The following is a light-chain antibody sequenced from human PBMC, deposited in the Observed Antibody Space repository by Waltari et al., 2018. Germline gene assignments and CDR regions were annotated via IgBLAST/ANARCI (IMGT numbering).Light chain of an antibody. CDR2: AAS. J-gene: IGKJ1*01. Sequence: DIQMTQSPSSLSVSVGDRVTITCRASQSISSYLNWYQQKPGKAPTLLIYAASSLQTGVPSRFSGSGSGTYFTLTISSLQPEDFATYSCEQSYGAPWTFGQGTKVEIK. CDR1: QSISSY. CDR3: EQSYGAPWT. V-gene: IGKV1-39*01.